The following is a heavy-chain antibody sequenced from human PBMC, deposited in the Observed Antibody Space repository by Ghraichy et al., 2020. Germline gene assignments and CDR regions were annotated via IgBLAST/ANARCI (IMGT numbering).Heavy chain of an antibody. V-gene: IGHV2-5*01. CDR2: IYWNDDQ. CDR3: AHRGQYDILTGYYDY. CDR1: GFSLSTYAVG. J-gene: IGHJ4*02. D-gene: IGHD3-9*01. Sequence: SGPTLVKPTQTLTLTCTFSGFSLSTYAVGVGWIRQPPGKALEWFALIYWNDDQRYSPSLKSRLTITKDTSKNQVVLTMTNMDPVDTATYYCAHRGQYDILTGYYDYWGQGTLVTVSS.